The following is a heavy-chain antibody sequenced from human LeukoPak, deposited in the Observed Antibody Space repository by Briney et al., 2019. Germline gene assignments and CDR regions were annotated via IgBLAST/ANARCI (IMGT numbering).Heavy chain of an antibody. J-gene: IGHJ3*02. CDR1: GGSISSYY. Sequence: SETLSLTCTVYGGSISSYYWSWIRQPAGKGLEWIGRISSRGSTSYNSSLESRVAMSVDTSKNQFSLKLNSVTAADTAMYYCAREKWELLRTSAFDIWGQGTMVTVSS. V-gene: IGHV4-4*07. CDR2: ISSRGST. CDR3: AREKWELLRTSAFDI. D-gene: IGHD1-26*01.